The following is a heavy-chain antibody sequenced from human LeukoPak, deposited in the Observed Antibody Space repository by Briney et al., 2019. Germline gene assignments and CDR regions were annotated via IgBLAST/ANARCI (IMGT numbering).Heavy chain of an antibody. J-gene: IGHJ4*02. D-gene: IGHD6-19*01. CDR1: GGSISSYY. V-gene: IGHV4-59*01. CDR2: IYYSGST. Sequence: PSETLSLTCTVSGGSISSYYWSWIRQPPGKGLEWIGYIYYSGSTNYNPSLKSRVTISVDTSKNQFSLKLSSVTAADTAVYYCARNQGIAVAEAYFDYWGQGTLVTVSS. CDR3: ARNQGIAVAEAYFDY.